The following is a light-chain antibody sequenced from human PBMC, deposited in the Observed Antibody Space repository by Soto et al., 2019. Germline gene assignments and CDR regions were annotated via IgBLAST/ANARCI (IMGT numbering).Light chain of an antibody. J-gene: IGKJ5*01. V-gene: IGKV3D-15*01. CDR2: GXS. Sequence: EIVLTQSPATLSLVLGESATLSXRDSRSVSTNLCRCQHKPGXAPRXXXDGXSTRATGIPARFSGSGSGTEFTLPINSLQSEDFVVYYFQQYENGPPTFGQGTRLEIK. CDR3: QQYENGPPT. CDR1: RSVSTN.